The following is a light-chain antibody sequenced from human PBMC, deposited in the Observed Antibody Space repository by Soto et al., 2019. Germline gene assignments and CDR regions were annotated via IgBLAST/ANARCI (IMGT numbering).Light chain of an antibody. V-gene: IGKV1-33*01. CDR2: DAS. CDR1: QDINNY. CDR3: QQSNDLVS. Sequence: DIQMTQSPSSLSASVGDRVTITCQASQDINNYVNWYQQKPGKAPKLLIFDASTLKTGVPSRFSGSGSGTDFSFTISSLQPEDIATYYCQQSNDLVSFGQGTKVDIK. J-gene: IGKJ1*01.